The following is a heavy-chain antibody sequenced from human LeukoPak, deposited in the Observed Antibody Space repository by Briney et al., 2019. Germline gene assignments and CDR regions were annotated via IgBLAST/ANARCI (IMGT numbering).Heavy chain of an antibody. D-gene: IGHD2-8*01. J-gene: IGHJ3*02. Sequence: SETLSLTCTVSGGSISRGGYYGSWRRQHRGRGGEGIGYIYSIASTYHTPSLKSRVTISVPTSKNQFSLQLSSVTAADTAVYYCARVPRYYDAFHIWGQGTMVTVSS. V-gene: IGHV4-31*03. CDR1: GGSISRGGYY. CDR3: ARVPRYYDAFHI. CDR2: IYSIAST.